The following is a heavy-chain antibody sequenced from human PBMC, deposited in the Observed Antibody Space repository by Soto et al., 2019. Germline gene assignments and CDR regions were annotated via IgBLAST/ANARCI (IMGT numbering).Heavy chain of an antibody. CDR3: AGAVSDFDVRRYRTSYFDQ. Sequence: SXTLSLTCTVSGASVSTGVYYWTWIRQHPGKGLEWIGYIDNTGSAYYNPSLTGRVDISVDTSKNQFSLNLQSLTAADTAFYYCAGAVSDFDVRRYRTSYFDQWGQGILVTVSS. CDR2: IDNTGSA. D-gene: IGHD3-10*02. V-gene: IGHV4-31*03. J-gene: IGHJ4*02. CDR1: GASVSTGVYY.